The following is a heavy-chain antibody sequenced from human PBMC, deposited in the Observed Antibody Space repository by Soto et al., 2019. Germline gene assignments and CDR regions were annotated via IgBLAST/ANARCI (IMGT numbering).Heavy chain of an antibody. Sequence: QVQLVQSGAEVKKPGSSVKVSCKASGGTFSSYAISWVRQAPGQGLEWMGGIIPIFGTANYAQKFQGRVTITADESTSTAYMERSSLRSEDTAVYYCARDLREYSSGWYCSSVGYWCQGTLVTVSS. CDR1: GGTFSSYA. J-gene: IGHJ4*02. D-gene: IGHD6-19*01. CDR2: IIPIFGTA. V-gene: IGHV1-69*01. CDR3: ARDLREYSSGWYCSSVGY.